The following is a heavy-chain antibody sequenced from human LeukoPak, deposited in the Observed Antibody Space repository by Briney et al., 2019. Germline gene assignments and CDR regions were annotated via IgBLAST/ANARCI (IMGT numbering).Heavy chain of an antibody. V-gene: IGHV1-2*02. CDR1: GYTFTDYH. J-gene: IGHJ4*02. CDR2: INPNSGGT. Sequence: ASVKVSCKASGYTFTDYHMHWVRQAPGHGLEWMGWINPNSGGTNYAQRFQGRVTMTRDTSISTVYMEVSRLRSDDTAIYYCARAKQDLLFLDNWGQGTLVTVSS. D-gene: IGHD2-21*02. CDR3: ARAKQDLLFLDN.